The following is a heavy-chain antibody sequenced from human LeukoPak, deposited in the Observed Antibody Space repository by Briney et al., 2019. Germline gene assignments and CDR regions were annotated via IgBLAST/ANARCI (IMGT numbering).Heavy chain of an antibody. CDR2: ISAYNGNT. Sequence: GASVKVSCKAYGYTFTSYGISWVRQAPGQGLEWMGWISAYNGNTNYAQKLQGRVTMTTDTSTSTAYMELRSLRSDDTAVYYCARIPVDTAMADVSLFDYWGQGTLVTVSS. J-gene: IGHJ4*02. V-gene: IGHV1-18*04. CDR1: GYTFTSYG. CDR3: ARIPVDTAMADVSLFDY. D-gene: IGHD5-18*01.